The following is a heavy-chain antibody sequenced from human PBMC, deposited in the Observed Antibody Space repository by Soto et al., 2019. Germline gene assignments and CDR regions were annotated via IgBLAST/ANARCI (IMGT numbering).Heavy chain of an antibody. CDR1: GASVRSTSYY. Sequence: SETLSLTCTVSGASVRSTSYYWSWIRQPPGEGLEWIAYISYAGSSYYNPSLKSRVAISIDTSKSQFSLKLSSVTAADTAVYYCARDSGYGDSDXWGQGTLVTVSS. CDR2: ISYAGSS. V-gene: IGHV4-61*01. D-gene: IGHD4-17*01. CDR3: ARDSGYGDSDX. J-gene: IGHJ4*02.